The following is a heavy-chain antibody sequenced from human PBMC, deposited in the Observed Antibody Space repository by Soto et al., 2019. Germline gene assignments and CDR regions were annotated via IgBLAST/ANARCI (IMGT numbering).Heavy chain of an antibody. CDR3: ARSFITMVRGVMSWFDP. Sequence: QVQLVQSGAEVKKPGSSVKVSCKASGGTFSSYAISWVRQAPGQGLEWMGGIIPIFGTANYAQKFQGRVTITADESTSTAYMELCSLRSEDTAVYYCARSFITMVRGVMSWFDPWGQGTLVTVSS. CDR2: IIPIFGTA. J-gene: IGHJ5*02. CDR1: GGTFSSYA. V-gene: IGHV1-69*01. D-gene: IGHD3-10*01.